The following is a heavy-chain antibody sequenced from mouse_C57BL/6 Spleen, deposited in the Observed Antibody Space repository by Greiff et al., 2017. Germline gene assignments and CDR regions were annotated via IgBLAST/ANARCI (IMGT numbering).Heavy chain of an antibody. Sequence: VQLQQSGAELVRPGTSVKVSCKASGYAFTNYLIEWVKQRPGQGLEWIGVINPGSGGTNYNEKFKGKATLTADKSSSTAYMQLSSLTSEDSAVYFCARSLDGYYTWFADWGQGTLVTVSA. J-gene: IGHJ3*01. CDR3: ARSLDGYYTWFAD. CDR2: INPGSGGT. V-gene: IGHV1-54*01. CDR1: GYAFTNYL. D-gene: IGHD2-3*01.